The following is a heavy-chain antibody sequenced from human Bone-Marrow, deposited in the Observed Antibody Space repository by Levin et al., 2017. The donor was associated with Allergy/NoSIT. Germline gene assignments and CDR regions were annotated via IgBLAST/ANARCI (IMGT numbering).Heavy chain of an antibody. CDR2: ISWNGEST. V-gene: IGHV3-43*01. Sequence: GGSLRLSCAASGFSFGDYSMNWVRQVPGKGLEWLSFISWNGESTYYADSVKGRVTISRDNSKNSLYLQMNSLRTEDTGLYHCAKAYSGYDWWFDPWGQGTLVTVSS. J-gene: IGHJ5*02. D-gene: IGHD5-12*01. CDR1: GFSFGDYS. CDR3: AKAYSGYDWWFDP.